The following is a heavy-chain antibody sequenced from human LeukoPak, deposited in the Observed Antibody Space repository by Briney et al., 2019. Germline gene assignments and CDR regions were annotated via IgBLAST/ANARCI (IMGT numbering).Heavy chain of an antibody. CDR3: ARAPGGLTRNYYFDY. D-gene: IGHD1-20*01. J-gene: IGHJ4*02. V-gene: IGHV4-4*07. CDR2: IYTSGST. Sequence: PPETPSLTCTVSGGSISSYYWSWIRQPAGKGLEWIGRIYTSGSTNYNPSLKSRVTMSVDTSKNQFSLKLSSVTAADTAVYYCARAPGGLTRNYYFDYWGQGTLVTVSS. CDR1: GGSISSYY.